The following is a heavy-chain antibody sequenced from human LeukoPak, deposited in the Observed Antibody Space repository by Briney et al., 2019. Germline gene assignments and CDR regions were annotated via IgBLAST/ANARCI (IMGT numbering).Heavy chain of an antibody. Sequence: ASVKASCRASGYSFSNDPMSWVRQAPGRGLEWVGWISNYDGRTVYGQRLQGRVTLTRDTSTSTAYMELTSLTSDDTAIYYCARGAVQFLEWPSDMDVWGKGTTVIVSS. D-gene: IGHD3-3*01. J-gene: IGHJ6*03. V-gene: IGHV1-18*01. CDR2: ISNYDGRT. CDR3: ARGAVQFLEWPSDMDV. CDR1: GYSFSNDP.